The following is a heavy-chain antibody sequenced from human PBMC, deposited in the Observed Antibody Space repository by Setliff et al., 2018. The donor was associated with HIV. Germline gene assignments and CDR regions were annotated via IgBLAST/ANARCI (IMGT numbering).Heavy chain of an antibody. Sequence: PGGSLRLSCAASGFIFSTFPMHWVRQAPGKGLEWVAVMSGDANSQYYADSVRGRFTISRDNSKNTVYLQMNSLTTEDTAVYYCARRKGYCSGPSCLEFSWFDPWGQGSLVTVSS. CDR1: GFIFSTFP. J-gene: IGHJ5*02. D-gene: IGHD2-2*01. CDR2: MSGDANSQ. V-gene: IGHV3-30*01. CDR3: ARRKGYCSGPSCLEFSWFDP.